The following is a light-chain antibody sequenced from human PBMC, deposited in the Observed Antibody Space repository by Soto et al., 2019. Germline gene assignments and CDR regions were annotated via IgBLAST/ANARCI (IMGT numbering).Light chain of an antibody. CDR3: CSYAGSSTPVV. CDR2: EGS. Sequence: QSALTQPASVSGSPGQSITISCTGTSSGVGSYNLVSWYQQHPGKAPKLMIYEGSKRPSGVSNRFSGSKSGNTASLTIAGLHAENAADYYCCSYAGSSTPVVFGGETKVNV. J-gene: IGLJ2*01. V-gene: IGLV2-23*01. CDR1: SSGVGSYNL.